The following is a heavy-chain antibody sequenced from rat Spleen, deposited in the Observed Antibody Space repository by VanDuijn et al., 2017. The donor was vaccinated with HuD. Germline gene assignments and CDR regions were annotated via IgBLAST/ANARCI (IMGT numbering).Heavy chain of an antibody. Sequence: EVQLVESGGGLVQPGRSMKLSCAASGFTFSNYGMAWVRQAPKKGLEWVASISTSGGSTYYRDSVKGRFTVSRDNAKSTLYLQMDSLRSEDTATYYCARRAYWGQGTLVTVSS. J-gene: IGHJ3*01. CDR1: GFTFSNYG. V-gene: IGHV5-25*01. CDR3: ARRAY. CDR2: ISTSGGST.